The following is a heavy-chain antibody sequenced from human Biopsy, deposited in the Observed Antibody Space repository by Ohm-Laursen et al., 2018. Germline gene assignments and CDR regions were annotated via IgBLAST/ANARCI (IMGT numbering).Heavy chain of an antibody. D-gene: IGHD1-26*01. CDR1: GYTFTDSY. V-gene: IGHV1-2*02. J-gene: IGHJ2*01. CDR3: ARGGLNYWYFDL. CDR2: INPNSGGT. Sequence: GASVKVSCKVSGYTFTDSYMHWVRQAPGQGLEWMGWINPNSGGTNYAQKFQGRVTMTRDTSMSTAYMELNRLRSDDTAAYYCARGGLNYWYFDLWGRGTLVTVSS.